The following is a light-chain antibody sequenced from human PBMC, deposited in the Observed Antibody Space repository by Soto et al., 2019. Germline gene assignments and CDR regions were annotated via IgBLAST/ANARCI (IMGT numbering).Light chain of an antibody. CDR2: DVS. CDR1: DSDVGGYNY. Sequence: QSALTQPASVSGSPGQSITISCTGTDSDVGGYNYVSWYQHHPGNAPKVMIYDVSDRPSGVSYRYSGSKSGKMASLSISGFNAYYEVDNYVNICPFIGVGGFVGRTK. J-gene: IGLJ2*01. V-gene: IGLV2-14*03. CDR3: NICPFIGVGG.